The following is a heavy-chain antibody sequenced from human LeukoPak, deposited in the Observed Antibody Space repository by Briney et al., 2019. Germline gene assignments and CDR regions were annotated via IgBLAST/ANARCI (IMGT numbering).Heavy chain of an antibody. D-gene: IGHD6-19*01. CDR1: GGSISSYY. J-gene: IGHJ4*02. V-gene: IGHV4-59*01. Sequence: PSETLSLTCTVSGGSISSYYWSWIRQPPGKGLEWIGYIYYSGSTNYNPSLKSRVTISVDTSKNQFSLKLSSVTAADTAVYYCARHLSRVYSSGWYFDYWGQGTLVTVSS. CDR2: IYYSGST. CDR3: ARHLSRVYSSGWYFDY.